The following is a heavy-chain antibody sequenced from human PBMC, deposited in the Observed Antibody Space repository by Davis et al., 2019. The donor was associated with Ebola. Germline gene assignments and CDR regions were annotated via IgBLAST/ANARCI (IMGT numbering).Heavy chain of an antibody. J-gene: IGHJ4*02. CDR3: AKDLNWD. V-gene: IGHV3-33*06. CDR2: IWYDGTQS. Sequence: GGSLRPSCMTSGLTVSHFGMHWVRQAPGKGLEWVAVIWYDGTQSYYADSVKGRFTISRDDSKNTLYLQMNSLTPEDTAVYYCAKDLNWDWGQGTLVTVSS. CDR1: GLTVSHFG. D-gene: IGHD7-27*01.